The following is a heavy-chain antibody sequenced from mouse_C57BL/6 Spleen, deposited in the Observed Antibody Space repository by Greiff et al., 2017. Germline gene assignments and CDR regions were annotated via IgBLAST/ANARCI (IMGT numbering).Heavy chain of an antibody. CDR2: INYDGSST. CDR3: ARIRTVSYFDY. Sequence: EVKLMESEGGLVQPGSSMKLSCTASGFTFSDYYMAWVRQVPEKGLEWVANINYDGSSTYYLDSLKSRFIISRYNAKNILYLQMSSLKSEDTATYSCARIRTVSYFDYWGQGTTLTFS. CDR1: GFTFSDYY. V-gene: IGHV5-16*01. D-gene: IGHD2-12*01. J-gene: IGHJ2*01.